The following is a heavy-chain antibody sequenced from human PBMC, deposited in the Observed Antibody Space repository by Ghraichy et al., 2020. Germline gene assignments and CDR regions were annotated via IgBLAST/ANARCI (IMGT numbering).Heavy chain of an antibody. CDR3: ARDPYGDYKYGGTDY. D-gene: IGHD4-17*01. Sequence: GGSLRLSCEASAFTFRSYWMSWVRQAPGKGLEWVASIKPDGSERYYVDSVRGRFTISRDNAKNSLSLEMNSLRAEDTAVYYCARDPYGDYKYGGTDYRGQGTQVTVSS. J-gene: IGHJ4*02. CDR1: AFTFRSYW. V-gene: IGHV3-7*01. CDR2: IKPDGSER.